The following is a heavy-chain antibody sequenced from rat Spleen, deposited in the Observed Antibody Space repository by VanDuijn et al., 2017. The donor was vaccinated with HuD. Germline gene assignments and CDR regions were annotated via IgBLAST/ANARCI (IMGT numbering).Heavy chain of an antibody. CDR2: ISTGGDDT. V-gene: IGHV5S23*01. Sequence: EVRLVESGGGLVQPGRSLKLSCAASGFTFSDFDMAWVRQAPTKGLEWVASISTGGDDTYDRDSVKGRFTISSGNAKSTLYLQMDSLTSEDTATYYCATGPRVLRLDWFAYWGQGTLVTVSS. CDR3: ATGPRVLRLDWFAY. D-gene: IGHD1-6*01. CDR1: GFTFSDFD. J-gene: IGHJ3*01.